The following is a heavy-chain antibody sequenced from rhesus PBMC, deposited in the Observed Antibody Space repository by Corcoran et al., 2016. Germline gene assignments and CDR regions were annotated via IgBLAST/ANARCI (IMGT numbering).Heavy chain of an antibody. CDR2: IGGSSGRT. CDR3: AIDRGYDSGYYYGLDS. V-gene: IGHV4-165*01. Sequence: QVQLQESGPGLVKPSETLSLTCAVSGGSISGYWWGWIRQPPGKGLGGIGYIGGSSGRTSYNPSLKSRVTISTDTSKNQFSLKLSSVTAADTAVYYCAIDRGYDSGYYYGLDSWGQGVVVTVSS. J-gene: IGHJ6*01. D-gene: IGHD3-28*01. CDR1: GGSISGYW.